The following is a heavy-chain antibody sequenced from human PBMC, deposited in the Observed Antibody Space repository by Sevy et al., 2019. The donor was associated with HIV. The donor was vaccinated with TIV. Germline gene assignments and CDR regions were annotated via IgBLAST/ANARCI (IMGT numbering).Heavy chain of an antibody. J-gene: IGHJ6*02. CDR2: ISGSGGST. D-gene: IGHD4-17*01. Sequence: GGSLRLSCAASGFTFSSYAMSWVRQAPGKGLEWVSAISGSGGSTYYADSVKGRFTISRDNSKNTLYLQMNSLRAEDPAVYYCAKEGHGNYGRLWYYYGMDVWGQGTTVTVSS. V-gene: IGHV3-23*01. CDR1: GFTFSSYA. CDR3: AKEGHGNYGRLWYYYGMDV.